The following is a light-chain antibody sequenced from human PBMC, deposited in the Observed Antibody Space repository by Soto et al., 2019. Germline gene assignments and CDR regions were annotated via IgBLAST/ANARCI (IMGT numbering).Light chain of an antibody. CDR1: QGISNY. CDR3: QAHYLPPGT. J-gene: IGKJ1*01. CDR2: SAS. V-gene: IGKV1-9*01. Sequence: WIQSACSLSAKGGGGVPISCRASQGISNYLVWYQQKPGKAPKLLIYSASTLQIGVPSRFGGNGPGTQFTLTIHSLQFDYFASSYCQAHYLPPGTFAQGTKVDIK.